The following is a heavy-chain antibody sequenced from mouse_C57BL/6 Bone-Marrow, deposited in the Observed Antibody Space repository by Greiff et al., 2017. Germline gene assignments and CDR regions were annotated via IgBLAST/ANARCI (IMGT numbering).Heavy chain of an antibody. D-gene: IGHD1-1*01. J-gene: IGHJ2*01. CDR1: GYTFTSYW. Sequence: QVQLQQPGAELVKPGASVTLSCKASGYTFTSYWMHWVKQRPGQGLEWIGMIHPNSGSTNYNEKFKSKATLTVDKSSRTAYMQLSSLTSEDSAVYYCAREDWNYYGSSLDYWGQGTTLTVSS. CDR2: IHPNSGST. CDR3: AREDWNYYGSSLDY. V-gene: IGHV1-64*01.